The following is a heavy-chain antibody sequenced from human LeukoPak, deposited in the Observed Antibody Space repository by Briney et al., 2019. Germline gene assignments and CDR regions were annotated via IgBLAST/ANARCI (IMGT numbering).Heavy chain of an antibody. V-gene: IGHV1-69*13. D-gene: IGHD6-19*01. J-gene: IGHJ4*02. CDR1: GGTFSSYA. Sequence: SVTVSCTASGGTFSSYAISWVRQAPGQGLEWMGGIIPIFGTANYAQKFQGRVTITADESTSTAYMELSSLRSEDTAVYYCARDSHSGYELEWSSGWYDYWGQGTLVTVSS. CDR2: IIPIFGTA. CDR3: ARDSHSGYELEWSSGWYDY.